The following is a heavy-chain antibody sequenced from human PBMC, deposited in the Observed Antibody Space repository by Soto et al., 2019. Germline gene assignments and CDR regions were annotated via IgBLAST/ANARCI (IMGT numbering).Heavy chain of an antibody. J-gene: IGHJ6*03. CDR1: GYTFTSYY. Sequence: ASVKVSCKASGYTFTSYYMHWVRQAPGQGPEWMGIINPSGGSTSYAQKFQGRVTMTRDTSTSTVYMELSSLGSEDTAVYYCARSKSTIYGSGSNYYYMDVWGKGTTVTVS. CDR3: ARSKSTIYGSGSNYYYMDV. D-gene: IGHD3-10*01. CDR2: INPSGGST. V-gene: IGHV1-46*03.